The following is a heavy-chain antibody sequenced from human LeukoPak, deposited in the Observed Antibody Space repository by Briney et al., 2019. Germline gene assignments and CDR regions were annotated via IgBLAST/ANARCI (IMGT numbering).Heavy chain of an antibody. J-gene: IGHJ4*02. Sequence: ASVKVFCKASGYTFTSYYMHWVRQAPGQGLEWMGIINPSGGSTSYAQKFQGRVTMTRDTSTSTVYMELSSLRSEDTAVYYCARDYARGSSGWYFDYWGQGTLVTVSS. D-gene: IGHD6-19*01. CDR3: ARDYARGSSGWYFDY. V-gene: IGHV1-46*01. CDR2: INPSGGST. CDR1: GYTFTSYY.